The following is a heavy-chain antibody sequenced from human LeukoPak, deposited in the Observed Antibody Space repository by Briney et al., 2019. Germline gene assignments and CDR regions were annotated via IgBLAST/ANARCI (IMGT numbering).Heavy chain of an antibody. CDR1: GGSISSYY. Sequence: SETLSLTCTVSGGSISSYYWSWIRQPPGKGLEWIGYIYYSGSTNYNPSLKSRVTISVDTSKNQFSLKLSSVTAADTVFFHAEDGIRYFDWLPFDYWGQGTLVTVSS. V-gene: IGHV4-59*01. J-gene: IGHJ4*02. CDR3: EDGIRYFDWLPFDY. CDR2: IYYSGST. D-gene: IGHD3-9*01.